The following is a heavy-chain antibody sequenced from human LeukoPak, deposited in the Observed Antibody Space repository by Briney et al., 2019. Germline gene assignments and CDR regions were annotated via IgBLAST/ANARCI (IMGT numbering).Heavy chain of an antibody. J-gene: IGHJ6*02. CDR2: VYYSGST. Sequence: SETLSLTCTVSGGSINSYYWSWIRQPPGKGLEWIGYVYYSGSTKYNPSLKSRVTISVNTSKNQFSLKLSSVTAADTAVYYCARQYNYGMDVWGQGTTVTVSS. D-gene: IGHD1-14*01. CDR3: ARQYNYGMDV. CDR1: GGSINSYY. V-gene: IGHV4-59*08.